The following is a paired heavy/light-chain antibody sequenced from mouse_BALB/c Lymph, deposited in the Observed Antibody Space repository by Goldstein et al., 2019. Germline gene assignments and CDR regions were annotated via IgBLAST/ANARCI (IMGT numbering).Light chain of an antibody. J-gene: IGKJ1*01. CDR2: YTS. Sequence: DIQMTQTTSSLSASLGDRVTISCRASQDISNYLNWYQQKPDGTVKLLIYYTSRLHSGVPSRFSGSGSGTDYSLTISNLEQEDIATYFCQQGNTLPWTFGGGTKLEIK. CDR1: QDISNY. CDR3: QQGNTLPWT. V-gene: IGKV10-96*01.
Heavy chain of an antibody. D-gene: IGHD1-1*01. Sequence: EVQLQQFGAELVKPGASVKISCKASGYTFTDYNMDWVKQSHGKSLEWIGDINPNYDSTSYNQKFKGKATLTVDKSSSTAYMELRSLTSEDTAVYYCARRRSSYYFDYWGQGTTLTVSS. CDR2: INPNYDST. CDR1: GYTFTDYN. V-gene: IGHV1-18*01. CDR3: ARRRSSYYFDY. J-gene: IGHJ2*01.